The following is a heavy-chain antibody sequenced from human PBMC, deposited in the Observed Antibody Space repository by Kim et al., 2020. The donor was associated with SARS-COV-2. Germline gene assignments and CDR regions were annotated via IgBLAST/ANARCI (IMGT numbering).Heavy chain of an antibody. D-gene: IGHD6-13*01. Sequence: GGSLRLSCAASGFTFSSYGMHWVRQAPGKGLEWVAVISYDGSNKYYADSVKGRFTISRDNSKNTLYLQMNSLRAEDTAVYYCAKGSFSSWYGDYYYGMDVWGQGTTVTVSS. V-gene: IGHV3-30*18. CDR3: AKGSFSSWYGDYYYGMDV. CDR2: ISYDGSNK. J-gene: IGHJ6*02. CDR1: GFTFSSYG.